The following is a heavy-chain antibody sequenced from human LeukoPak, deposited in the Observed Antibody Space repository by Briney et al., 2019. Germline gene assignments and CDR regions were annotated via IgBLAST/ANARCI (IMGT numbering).Heavy chain of an antibody. V-gene: IGHV3-74*01. CDR2: INSDGSTT. D-gene: IGHD3-3*01. Sequence: PGWSLRLSCVASAFTFSRYWMHWVRQAPGKGLVWVSRINSDGSTTTYADSVKGRFTISRDNAKNTLYLQMNSLRAEDTAVYYCARGEISGATKLDYWGQGTLVTVSS. CDR1: AFTFSRYW. CDR3: ARGEISGATKLDY. J-gene: IGHJ4*02.